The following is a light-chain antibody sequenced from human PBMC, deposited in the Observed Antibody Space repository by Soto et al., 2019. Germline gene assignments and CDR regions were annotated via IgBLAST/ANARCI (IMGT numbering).Light chain of an antibody. V-gene: IGKV3-11*01. CDR1: QSVSSY. CDR3: QQRSNWPPIT. Sequence: EIVLTQSPATLSLSPGERATLSCRASQSVSSYLAWYQQKPGQAPRLLIYDASNRATGIPARFSGSGSGTEFTLTIRSPEPENFAVYYCQQRSNWPPITFGQGTRLEIK. J-gene: IGKJ5*01. CDR2: DAS.